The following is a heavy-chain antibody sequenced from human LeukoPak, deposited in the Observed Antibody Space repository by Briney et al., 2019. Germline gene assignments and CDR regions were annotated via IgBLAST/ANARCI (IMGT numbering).Heavy chain of an antibody. D-gene: IGHD3-3*01. J-gene: IGHJ3*02. Sequence: PSQTLSLTCAVSGGSISSGGYSWSWIRQPPGKGLEWIGYIYHSGSTYYNPSLKSRVTISVDRSKNQFSLKLSSVTAADTAVYYCARGPEWGKGNAFDIWGQGTMVTVSS. V-gene: IGHV4-30-2*01. CDR3: ARGPEWGKGNAFDI. CDR1: GGSISSGGYS. CDR2: IYHSGST.